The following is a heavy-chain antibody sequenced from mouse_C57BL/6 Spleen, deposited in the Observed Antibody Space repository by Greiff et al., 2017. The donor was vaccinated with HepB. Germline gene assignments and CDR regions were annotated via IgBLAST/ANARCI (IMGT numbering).Heavy chain of an antibody. CDR1: GFTFSSYA. CDR3: TRDRTGNGGLDY. Sequence: EVKLMESGEGLVKPGGSLKLSCAASGFTFSSYAMSWVRQTPEKRLEWVAYISSGGDYIYYADTVKGRFTISRDNARNTLYLQMSSLKSEDTAMYYCTRDRTGNGGLDYWGQGTTLTVSS. D-gene: IGHD4-1*01. V-gene: IGHV5-9-1*02. CDR2: ISSGGDYI. J-gene: IGHJ2*01.